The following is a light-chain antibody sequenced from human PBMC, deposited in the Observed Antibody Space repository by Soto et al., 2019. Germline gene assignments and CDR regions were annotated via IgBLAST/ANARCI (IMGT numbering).Light chain of an antibody. V-gene: IGLV2-14*01. CDR3: SSYTSSSTLG. CDR2: DVS. J-gene: IGLJ1*01. Sequence: QSLLTQPASVSGSPGQSITISCTGTSSDVGGYNYVSWYQQHPGKAPKLMIYDVSNRPSGVSNRFSGSKSGNTASLTISGLQAEDEAGYYCSSYTSSSTLGFGTGTKVTVL. CDR1: SSDVGGYNY.